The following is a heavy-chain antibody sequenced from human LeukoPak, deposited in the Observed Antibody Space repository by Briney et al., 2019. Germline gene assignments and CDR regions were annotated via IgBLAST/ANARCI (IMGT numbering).Heavy chain of an antibody. CDR1: GGSISSYS. Sequence: TSETLSLTCTVSGGSISSYSWSWIRQPPGKGLEWIGYIYHSGSTYYNPSLKSRVTISVDRSKNQFSLKLSSVTAADTAVYYCARDRGATIDYWGQGTLVTVSS. J-gene: IGHJ4*02. D-gene: IGHD1-26*01. CDR3: ARDRGATIDY. V-gene: IGHV4-30-2*01. CDR2: IYHSGST.